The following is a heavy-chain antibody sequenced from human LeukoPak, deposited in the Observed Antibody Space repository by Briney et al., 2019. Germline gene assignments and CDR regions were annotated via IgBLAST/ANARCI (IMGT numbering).Heavy chain of an antibody. D-gene: IGHD4-17*01. CDR3: TKGETAVTSYLHF. CDR2: ISTSSSTI. Sequence: GGSLRLSCAASGFTVSSNYMSWVGQAPGKGLEWVSFISTSSSTIYYAESVRGRFTISRDNAKNSLYLQMNSLRDDDTAVYYCTKGETAVTSYLHFWGQGTLVTVSS. J-gene: IGHJ4*02. CDR1: GFTVSSNY. V-gene: IGHV3-48*02.